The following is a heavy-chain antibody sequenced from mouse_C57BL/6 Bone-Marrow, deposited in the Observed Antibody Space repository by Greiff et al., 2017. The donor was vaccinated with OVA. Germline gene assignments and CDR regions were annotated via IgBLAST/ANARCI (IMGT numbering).Heavy chain of an antibody. D-gene: IGHD1-2*01. V-gene: IGHV3-8*01. Sequence: EVKLVESGPGLAKPSQTLSLTCSVSGYSITSDYLNWIRKLPGNKLEYMGYISYSGSTYYNPSLKSRISITRDTSKNQYYLQLNSVTTEDTATYYCARRPITTGAMDYWGQGTSVTVSS. J-gene: IGHJ4*01. CDR1: GYSITSDY. CDR3: ARRPITTGAMDY. CDR2: ISYSGST.